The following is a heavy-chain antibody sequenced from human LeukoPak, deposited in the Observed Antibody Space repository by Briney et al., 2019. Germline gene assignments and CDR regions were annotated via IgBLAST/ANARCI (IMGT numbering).Heavy chain of an antibody. D-gene: IGHD6-13*01. V-gene: IGHV4-31*03. J-gene: IGHJ4*02. CDR2: IYYSGST. Sequence: SETLSLTCTVSGGSISSSSYYWGWIRQHPGKGLEWIGYIYYSGSTYYNPSLKSRVTISVDTSKNQFSLKLSTVTAADTAVYYCARRYSSSWYGGFDYWGQGTLVTVSS. CDR1: GGSISSSSYY. CDR3: ARRYSSSWYGGFDY.